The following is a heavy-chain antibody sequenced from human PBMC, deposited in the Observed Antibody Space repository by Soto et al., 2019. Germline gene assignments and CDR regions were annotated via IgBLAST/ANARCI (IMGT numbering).Heavy chain of an antibody. CDR2: ISGSGGST. D-gene: IGHD2-2*01. Sequence: LRLSCAASGFTFSSYAMSWVRQAPGKGLEWVSAISGSGGSTYYADSVKGRFTISRDNSKNTLYLQMNSLRAEDTAVYYCAKDHWDIVVVPAAMFDPWGQGTLVTVSS. V-gene: IGHV3-23*01. J-gene: IGHJ5*02. CDR1: GFTFSSYA. CDR3: AKDHWDIVVVPAAMFDP.